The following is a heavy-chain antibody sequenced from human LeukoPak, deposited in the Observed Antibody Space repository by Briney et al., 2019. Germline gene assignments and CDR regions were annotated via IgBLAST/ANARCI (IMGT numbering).Heavy chain of an antibody. J-gene: IGHJ4*02. CDR2: ISSSGSTI. CDR3: ARDKAVVAAHFDY. Sequence: GGSLRLSCAASGFTFSSYEMNRVRQAPGKGLEWVSYISSSGSTIYYADSVKGRFTISRDNAKNSLYLQMNSLRAEDTAVYYCARDKAVVAAHFDYWGQGTLVTVSS. CDR1: GFTFSSYE. V-gene: IGHV3-48*03. D-gene: IGHD2-15*01.